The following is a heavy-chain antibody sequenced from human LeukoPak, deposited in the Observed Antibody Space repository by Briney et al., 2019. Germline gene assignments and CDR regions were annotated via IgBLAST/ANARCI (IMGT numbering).Heavy chain of an antibody. CDR2: IDPSDSYT. D-gene: IGHD6-19*01. CDR3: AMARSRVAGLRYFHH. CDR1: GYSFTSYW. Sequence: GEPLRISCKGSGYSFTSYWISWVRQMPGKGLEWMGRIDPSDSYTNYSPSFQGHVTISADKSISTAYLQWSSLEASDTAMYYCAMARSRVAGLRYFHHWGQGTLVTVSS. V-gene: IGHV5-10-1*01. J-gene: IGHJ1*01.